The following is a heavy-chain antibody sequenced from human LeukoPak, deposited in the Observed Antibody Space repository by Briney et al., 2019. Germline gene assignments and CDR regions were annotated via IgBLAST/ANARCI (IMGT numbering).Heavy chain of an antibody. V-gene: IGHV4-39*07. CDR3: ARSDYRYYFDC. CDR1: GGSISSSSYY. D-gene: IGHD4-11*01. Sequence: SETLSLTCTVSGGSISSSSYYWGWIRQPPGKGLVWIGSIYYSGSTYYNPSLKSRVTISVDTSKNQFSLKLSSVTAADTAVYYCARSDYRYYFDCWGQGTLVAVSS. CDR2: IYYSGST. J-gene: IGHJ4*02.